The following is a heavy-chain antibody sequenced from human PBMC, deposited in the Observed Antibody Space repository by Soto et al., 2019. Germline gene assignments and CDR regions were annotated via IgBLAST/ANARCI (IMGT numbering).Heavy chain of an antibody. V-gene: IGHV3-30*03. CDR1: GFTLSSYS. J-gene: IGHJ6*02. CDR3: ARDLGSGNNYYGMDV. Sequence: LRLSCAASGFTLSSYSMTWVRQAPGRGLEWVAVISYDGSNKYYADSVKGRFTISRDNSKNTLYLQMNSLRAEDTAVYYCARDLGSGNNYYGMDVWGQGATVTVSS. CDR2: ISYDGSNK. D-gene: IGHD3-10*01.